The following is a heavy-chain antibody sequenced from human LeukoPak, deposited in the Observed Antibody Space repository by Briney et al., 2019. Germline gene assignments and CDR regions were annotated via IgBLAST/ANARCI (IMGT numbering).Heavy chain of an antibody. D-gene: IGHD3-3*01. J-gene: IGHJ1*01. CDR1: GFTFSSYA. CDR3: ARALDF. CDR2: ISSNGGST. V-gene: IGHV3-64*01. Sequence: PGGSRRLSCAASGFTFSSYAMHWVRQAPGKGLEYVSAISSNGGSTYYANSVKGRFTISRDNSKNTLYLQMGSLRAEDMAVYYCARALDFRGQGTLVTVSS.